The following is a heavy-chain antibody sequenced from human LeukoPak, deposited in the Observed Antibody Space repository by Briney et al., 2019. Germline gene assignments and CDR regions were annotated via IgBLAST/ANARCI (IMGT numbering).Heavy chain of an antibody. V-gene: IGHV3-23*01. Sequence: PGGSLRLSCAASGFSFSIYGMSWVRQAPGKGLHWLSAISANGINTYYADSVKGRFTISRDNSKNTLYLHMHSLRADDTALYYCAKDLGSGSYRPSWFDPWGQGTLVTVSS. D-gene: IGHD3-10*01. CDR1: GFSFSIYG. J-gene: IGHJ5*02. CDR2: ISANGINT. CDR3: AKDLGSGSYRPSWFDP.